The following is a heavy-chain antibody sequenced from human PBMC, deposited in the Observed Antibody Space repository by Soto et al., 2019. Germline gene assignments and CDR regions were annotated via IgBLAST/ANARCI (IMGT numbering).Heavy chain of an antibody. Sequence: SETLSLTCAVSGDSISSRNWWNWVRQPPGKGLEWIGKIYHSGSTNYNPSLKSRVTISVDKSKNQFSLKLSSVTAADTAVYYCARVLGNDAFDIWGQGTMVTVSS. J-gene: IGHJ3*02. D-gene: IGHD3-3*02. CDR2: IYHSGST. V-gene: IGHV4-4*02. CDR3: ARVLGNDAFDI. CDR1: GDSISSRNW.